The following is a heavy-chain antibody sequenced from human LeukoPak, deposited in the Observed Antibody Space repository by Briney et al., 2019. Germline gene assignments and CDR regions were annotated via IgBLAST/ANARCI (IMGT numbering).Heavy chain of an antibody. D-gene: IGHD6-19*01. CDR1: GFTFSSYA. J-gene: IGHJ4*02. CDR2: ISYDGSNK. CDR3: ASDRIAVAGIFHY. Sequence: GGSLRLSCAASGFTFSSYAMHWVRQAPGRGLEWVAIISYDGSNKYYADSVKGRFTISRDNSKNTLYLQMNGLRAEDTAVFYCASDRIAVAGIFHYWGQGTLVTVSS. V-gene: IGHV3-30-3*01.